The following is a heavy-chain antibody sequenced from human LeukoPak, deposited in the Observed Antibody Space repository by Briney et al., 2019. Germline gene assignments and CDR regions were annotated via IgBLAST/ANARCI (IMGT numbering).Heavy chain of an antibody. CDR3: ATSGVVPAAHYYYYYMDV. V-gene: IGHV1-24*01. D-gene: IGHD2-2*01. J-gene: IGHJ6*03. Sequence: EASVKVSCKVSGCTLTELSMHWVRQAPGKGLEWMGGFDPEDGETIYAQKFQGRVTMTEDTSTDPAYMELSSLRSEDTAVYYCATSGVVPAAHYYYYYMDVWGKGTTVTVSS. CDR2: FDPEDGET. CDR1: GCTLTELS.